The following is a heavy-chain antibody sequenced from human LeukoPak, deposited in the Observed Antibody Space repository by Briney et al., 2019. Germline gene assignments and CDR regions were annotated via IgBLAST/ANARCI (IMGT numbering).Heavy chain of an antibody. D-gene: IGHD6-13*01. Sequence: HAGGSLRLSCAPSGFTFRNYPMHWVRQAPGKGLEWVAVISDDGGRKYYADSVKGRFTISRDNSKNTLYLQMISLRADDTAVYYCARDSSSWYYWGQGTLVTVSS. J-gene: IGHJ4*02. CDR1: GFTFRNYP. CDR2: ISDDGGRK. V-gene: IGHV3-30-3*01. CDR3: ARDSSSWYY.